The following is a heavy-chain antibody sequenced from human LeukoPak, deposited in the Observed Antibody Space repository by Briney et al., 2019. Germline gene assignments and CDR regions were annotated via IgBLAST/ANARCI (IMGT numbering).Heavy chain of an antibody. CDR2: VSHGGTQT. V-gene: IGHV3-30-3*01. D-gene: IGHD5-24*01. J-gene: IGHJ4*02. CDR1: GFTFSQYS. CDR3: ARDGGGGYNHIDF. Sequence: PGGSLRLSCAASGFTFSQYSMHWVRQGPVKGLESMAVVSHGGTQTYYAGSVKGRFTISRDNSKNTLFLQMNSLRAEDTAVYYCARDGGGGYNHIDFWGQGTLVTVSS.